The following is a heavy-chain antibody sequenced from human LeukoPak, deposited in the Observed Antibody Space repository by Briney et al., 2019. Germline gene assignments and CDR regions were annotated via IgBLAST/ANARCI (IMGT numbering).Heavy chain of an antibody. V-gene: IGHV1-69*04. Sequence: ASVKVSCKASGGTFSSYAISWVRQAPGQGPEWMGRIIPILDIANYAQKFQGRVTITADKATSTTYMELSSLRSEDTAMYYCARRRDYFDYWGQGTLVTVSS. CDR1: GGTFSSYA. CDR2: IIPILDIA. CDR3: ARRRDYFDY. J-gene: IGHJ4*02.